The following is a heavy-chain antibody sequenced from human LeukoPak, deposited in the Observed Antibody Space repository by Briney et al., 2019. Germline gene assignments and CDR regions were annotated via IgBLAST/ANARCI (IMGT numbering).Heavy chain of an antibody. CDR2: ISGSGGST. CDR1: GFTFSSYA. CDR3: AKKNYLSSGAPAFDY. Sequence: GGSLRLSCAASGFTFSSYAMSWVRQAPGKGLEWVSAISGSGGSTYYADSVKGRFTISRDNSKNTLYLQMNSLRAEDTAVYYCAKKNYLSSGAPAFDYWGQGTLVTVSS. V-gene: IGHV3-23*01. D-gene: IGHD3-22*01. J-gene: IGHJ4*02.